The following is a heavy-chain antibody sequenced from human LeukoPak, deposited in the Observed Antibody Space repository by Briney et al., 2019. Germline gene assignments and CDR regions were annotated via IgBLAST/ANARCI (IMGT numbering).Heavy chain of an antibody. J-gene: IGHJ6*03. CDR3: ARGGTREGYYYYMDV. CDR2: INPNSGGT. V-gene: IGHV1-2*02. CDR1: GYTFTGYY. Sequence: ASVKVSCKASGYTFTGYYMHWERQAPGQGLEWMGWINPNSGGTNYAQKFQGRVTITADESTSTAYMELSSLRSEDTAVYYCARGGTREGYYYYMDVWGKGTTVTISS. D-gene: IGHD1-26*01.